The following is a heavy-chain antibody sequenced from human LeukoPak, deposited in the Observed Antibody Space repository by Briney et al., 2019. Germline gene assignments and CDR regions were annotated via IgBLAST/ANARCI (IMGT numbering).Heavy chain of an antibody. J-gene: IGHJ5*02. CDR1: GGSISSSNW. D-gene: IGHD3-10*01. CDR3: ARQMGLLLWFGECLDH. CDR2: IYHSGST. V-gene: IGHV4-4*02. Sequence: PSGTLSLTFAVSGGSISSSNWWSWVRQPPGKGLEWIGEIYHSGSTNYNPSLKSRVTISVDTSKNQFSLKLSSVTAADTAVYYCARQMGLLLWFGECLDHWGQGTLVTVSS.